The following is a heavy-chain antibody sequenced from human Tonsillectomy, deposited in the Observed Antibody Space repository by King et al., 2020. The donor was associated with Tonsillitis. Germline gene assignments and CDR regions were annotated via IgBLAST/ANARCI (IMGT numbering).Heavy chain of an antibody. Sequence: LQLQESGPGLVKPSETLSLTCTVSVGSISSNRYYWGWIRQPPGKGLEWIGYIFYSGSTHYNPSLKSRVTLSVDTSRNQFSLKVTSVTAADTAVYYCARSRGKGYFDYWGQGTLVTVSS. CDR3: ARSRGKGYFDY. J-gene: IGHJ4*02. D-gene: IGHD3-10*01. V-gene: IGHV4-39*01. CDR2: IFYSGST. CDR1: VGSISSNRYY.